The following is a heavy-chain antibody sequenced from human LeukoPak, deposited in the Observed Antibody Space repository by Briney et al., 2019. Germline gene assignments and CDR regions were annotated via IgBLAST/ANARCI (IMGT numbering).Heavy chain of an antibody. CDR2: FDPEDGET. J-gene: IGHJ4*02. CDR3: ARRALRPGIAAAAGY. CDR1: GYTLTELS. V-gene: IGHV1-24*01. Sequence: ASVTVSCKVSGYTLTELSMHWVRQAPGKGLEWMGGFDPEDGETIYAQKFQGRVTMTEDTSTDTAYMELSSLRSEDTAVYYCARRALRPGIAAAAGYWGQGTLVTVSS. D-gene: IGHD6-13*01.